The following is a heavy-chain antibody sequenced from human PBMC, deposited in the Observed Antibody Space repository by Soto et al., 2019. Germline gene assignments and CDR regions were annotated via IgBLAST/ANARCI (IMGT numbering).Heavy chain of an antibody. V-gene: IGHV4-39*01. Sequence: SETLSLTCTVSGDSISSSNYFWGWIRQPPGKGLEWIGTIFYSGSTYYNPSLKSRVTISVDTSKNQFSLRLISVTAADTALYYCARRYGWLYFDYWGQGSLVTLSS. CDR2: IFYSGST. CDR3: ARRYGWLYFDY. D-gene: IGHD6-19*01. CDR1: GDSISSSNYF. J-gene: IGHJ4*02.